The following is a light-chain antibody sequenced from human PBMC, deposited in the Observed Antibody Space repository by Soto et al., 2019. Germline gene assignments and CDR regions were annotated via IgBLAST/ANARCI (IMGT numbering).Light chain of an antibody. CDR3: QPYDSSLLGLV. CDR2: GNS. V-gene: IGLV1-40*01. Sequence: QSVLTQPPSVSGAPGQRVTISCTGSSSNIGAGYDVHWYQQIPGTAPKLLIYGNSNRPSGVPDRFSGSKSGPSASLAITGLQAEADADYSCQPYDSSLLGLVFGTGTNLTVL. J-gene: IGLJ1*01. CDR1: SSNIGAGYD.